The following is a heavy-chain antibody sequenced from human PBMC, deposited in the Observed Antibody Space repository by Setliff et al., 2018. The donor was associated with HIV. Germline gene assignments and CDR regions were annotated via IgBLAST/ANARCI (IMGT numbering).Heavy chain of an antibody. D-gene: IGHD1-26*01. Sequence: PGGSLRLSCAASGFTFSSYSMNWVRQAPGKGLEWVSSISSSSSYIYYADSVKGRFTISRDNAKNSLYLQMNSLRAEDTAAYYCARDWWELLGNYGMDVWGQGTTVTVSS. V-gene: IGHV3-21*01. J-gene: IGHJ6*02. CDR3: ARDWWELLGNYGMDV. CDR2: ISSSSSYI. CDR1: GFTFSSYS.